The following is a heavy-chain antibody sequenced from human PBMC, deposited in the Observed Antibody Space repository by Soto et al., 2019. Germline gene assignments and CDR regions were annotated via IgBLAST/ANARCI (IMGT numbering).Heavy chain of an antibody. CDR3: ARQPLRLNYGMDV. D-gene: IGHD2-8*01. Sequence: PSETRSRTWTVSGGSISRSSYYWVWIRQPPGKGLEWIGSIYYSGSTYYNPSLKSRVTISVDTSKNQFSLKLSSVTAADTAVYYCARQPLRLNYGMDVWGQGTTVTVSS. CDR2: IYYSGST. J-gene: IGHJ6*02. CDR1: GGSISRSSYY. V-gene: IGHV4-39*01.